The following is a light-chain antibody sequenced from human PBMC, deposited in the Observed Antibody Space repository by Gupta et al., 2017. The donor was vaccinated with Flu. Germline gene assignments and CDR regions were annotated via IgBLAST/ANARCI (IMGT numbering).Light chain of an antibody. CDR1: QGIRDD. CDR3: LQHNSDPYT. CDR2: AAS. Sequence: DIQMTQSPSSLSASVGDRVTITCRAIQGIRDDLSWYHQKPGKDPKRLIYAASSLQSGVPSRFSGSGYGTEFTLPITSLQPEDSATYYCLQHNSDPYTFGQGTKLEIK. J-gene: IGKJ2*01. V-gene: IGKV1-17*01.